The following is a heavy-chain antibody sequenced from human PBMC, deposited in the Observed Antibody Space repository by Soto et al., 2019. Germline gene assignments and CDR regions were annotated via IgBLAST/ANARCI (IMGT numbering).Heavy chain of an antibody. Sequence: QVQLVESGGGVVQPGESLRLSCVASGFTFTNYAMHWVRQAPGKGLEWVAFISYDGSNQQYAESVEGRFTISRDNSKNTLYLQMNSLREEDTGVYCCTRDIYDSGYWGQGSLVTVSS. V-gene: IGHV3-30-3*01. CDR3: TRDIYDSGY. D-gene: IGHD3-9*01. CDR2: ISYDGSNQ. J-gene: IGHJ4*02. CDR1: GFTFTNYA.